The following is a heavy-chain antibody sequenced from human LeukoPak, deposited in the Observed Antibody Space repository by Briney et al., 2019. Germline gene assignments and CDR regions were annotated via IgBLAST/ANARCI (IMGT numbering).Heavy chain of an antibody. CDR3: ARRLIVGATDHFDN. V-gene: IGHV3-66*04. CDR1: GFTFSSYA. D-gene: IGHD1-26*01. CDR2: IYSGGST. Sequence: GGSLRLSCAASGFTFSSYAMSWVRQAPGKGLEWVSVIYSGGSTYYADSVKGRFTISRDNSKNTLYLQMHSLRAEDTAVYYCARRLIVGATDHFDNWGQGTLVTVSS. J-gene: IGHJ4*02.